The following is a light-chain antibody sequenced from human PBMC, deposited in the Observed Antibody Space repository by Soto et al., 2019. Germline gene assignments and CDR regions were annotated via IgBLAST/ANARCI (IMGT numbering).Light chain of an antibody. CDR2: DVS. CDR1: SSDVADYKF. Sequence: QSALTQPASVSGSLGQSIAISCTGSSSDVADYKFVSWYQQHPGKAPKLMIYDVSSRPSGVSNRFSGSKSGNTASLTISGLQAEDEADYYCDSYTSSGTYVFGSGTKLTVL. J-gene: IGLJ1*01. CDR3: DSYTSSGTYV. V-gene: IGLV2-14*01.